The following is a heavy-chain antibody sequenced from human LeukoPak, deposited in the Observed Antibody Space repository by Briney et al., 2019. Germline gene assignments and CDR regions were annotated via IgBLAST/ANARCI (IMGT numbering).Heavy chain of an antibody. V-gene: IGHV4-39*01. CDR2: IYYTGRT. D-gene: IGHD2-2*01. CDR1: GGSISSSSYY. J-gene: IGHJ6*03. Sequence: PSETLSLTCTVSGGSISSSSYYWSWIRQPPGKGLEWIGNIYYTGRTTYSPSLKSRVTISIDTSKNQFSLKLSSVTAADTAVYYCAGDCSSTSCYDVMDVWGKGTTVTVSS. CDR3: AGDCSSTSCYDVMDV.